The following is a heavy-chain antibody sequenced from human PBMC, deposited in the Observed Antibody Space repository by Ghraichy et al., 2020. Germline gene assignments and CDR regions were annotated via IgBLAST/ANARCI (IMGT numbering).Heavy chain of an antibody. CDR3: ARVSGGYFDRGGPRGYYFGMDV. CDR2: IYGGDSLT. Sequence: GESLNISCRASGYIFTKFYIAWVRQMPGKGLEWMGVIYGGDSLTRYSPSFEGQVTISADKSSSTAYLQWSSLKASDTAKYFCARVSGGYFDRGGPRGYYFGMDVWGLGTTVTVSS. D-gene: IGHD3-9*01. J-gene: IGHJ6*02. CDR1: GYIFTKFY. V-gene: IGHV5-51*01.